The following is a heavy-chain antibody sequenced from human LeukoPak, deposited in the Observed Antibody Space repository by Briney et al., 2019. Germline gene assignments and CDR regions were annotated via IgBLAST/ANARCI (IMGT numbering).Heavy chain of an antibody. Sequence: SETLSLTCAVSGGSISSSNWWSWVRQPPGKGLEWIGEIYHSGSTNYNPSLKSRVTISVDKSKNQFSLKLSSVTAADTAVYYCAGRWLQPSGFDYWGQGTLVTVSS. CDR1: GGSISSSNW. CDR3: AGRWLQPSGFDY. V-gene: IGHV4-4*02. J-gene: IGHJ4*02. CDR2: IYHSGST. D-gene: IGHD5-24*01.